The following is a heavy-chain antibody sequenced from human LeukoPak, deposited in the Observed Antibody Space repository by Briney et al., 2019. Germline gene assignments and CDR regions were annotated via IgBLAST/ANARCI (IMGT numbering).Heavy chain of an antibody. V-gene: IGHV4-4*07. D-gene: IGHD5-18*01. CDR1: GGSISSYY. Sequence: SETLSLTCTVSGGSISSYYWSWIRQPAGKGLEWIGRIYTSGSTNYNPSLKSRVTMSVDTSKNQVSLKLSSVTAADTAVYYCARDSERFYPYRLNAFDIWGQGTMVTVSS. CDR3: ARDSERFYPYRLNAFDI. J-gene: IGHJ3*02. CDR2: IYTSGST.